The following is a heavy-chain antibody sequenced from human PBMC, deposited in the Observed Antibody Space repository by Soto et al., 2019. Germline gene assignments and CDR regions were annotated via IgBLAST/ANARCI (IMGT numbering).Heavy chain of an antibody. CDR2: ISATGGNI. CDR1: GFIFSDYA. CDR3: AKESKSVEVSASRVYGMDV. D-gene: IGHD2-2*01. J-gene: IGHJ6*02. V-gene: IGHV3-23*01. Sequence: EAQLLESGGGLARPGGSLRLSCVASGFIFSDYAMTWIRQAPGKGLEWVATISATGGNIEYRESLKGRFTISRDNSKNALFLEMSSLRAEDTAIYYCAKESKSVEVSASRVYGMDVWGQGTTVTVSS.